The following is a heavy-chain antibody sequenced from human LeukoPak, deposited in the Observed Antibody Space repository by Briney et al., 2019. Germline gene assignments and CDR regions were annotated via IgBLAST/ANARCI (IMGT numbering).Heavy chain of an antibody. D-gene: IGHD2-2*02. CDR2: IYSGGST. CDR3: VISPNTYYFDY. CDR1: GVTVSSHY. V-gene: IGHV3-53*01. Sequence: GGSLRLSCAASGVTVSSHYMSWVRQAPGKGLEWVPVIYSGGSTYYADSVKGRFTISRDSSKNTLYLQINSLRAEDTAVYYCVISPNTYYFDYWGQGTLVTVSS. J-gene: IGHJ4*02.